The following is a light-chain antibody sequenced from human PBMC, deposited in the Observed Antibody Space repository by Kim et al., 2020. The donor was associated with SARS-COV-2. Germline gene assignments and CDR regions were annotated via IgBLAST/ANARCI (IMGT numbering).Light chain of an antibody. J-gene: IGLJ2*01. CDR1: NIGSKA. CDR3: QVWDSSGDHHI. V-gene: IGLV3-21*03. Sequence: SYELTQPPSVSVGPGMTDTITCEANNIGSKAVHWYQQKPGQAPGVVVYDNDDRPSGIPERFSGSNSGNTATLTISRVEAGDGADYYCQVWDSSGDHHIFGGGTKLTVL. CDR2: DND.